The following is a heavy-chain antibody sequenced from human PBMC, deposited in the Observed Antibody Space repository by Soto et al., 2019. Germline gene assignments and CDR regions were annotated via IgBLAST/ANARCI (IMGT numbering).Heavy chain of an antibody. Sequence: ESGGGVVQPGRSLRLSCAASGFTFSSYGMHWVRQAPGKGLEWVAVIWYDGSNKYYADSVKGRFTISRDNSKNTLYLQMNSLRAEDTAVYYCARGTPDASSGWPWRIDYWGQGTLVTVSS. D-gene: IGHD6-19*01. CDR1: GFTFSSYG. J-gene: IGHJ4*02. V-gene: IGHV3-33*01. CDR3: ARGTPDASSGWPWRIDY. CDR2: IWYDGSNK.